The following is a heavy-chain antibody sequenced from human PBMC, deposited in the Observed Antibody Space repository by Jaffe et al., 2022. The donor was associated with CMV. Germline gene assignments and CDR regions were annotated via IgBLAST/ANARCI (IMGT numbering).Heavy chain of an antibody. Sequence: QVQLVESGGGVVQPGRSLRLSCAASGFTFSSYGMHWVRQAPGKGLEWVAVISYDGSNKYYADSVKGRFTISRDNSKNTLYLQMNSLRAEDTAVYYCAKDVDTSSGWPNWFDPWGQGTLVTVSS. CDR3: AKDVDTSSGWPNWFDP. D-gene: IGHD6-19*01. J-gene: IGHJ5*02. CDR2: ISYDGSNK. CDR1: GFTFSSYG. V-gene: IGHV3-30*18.